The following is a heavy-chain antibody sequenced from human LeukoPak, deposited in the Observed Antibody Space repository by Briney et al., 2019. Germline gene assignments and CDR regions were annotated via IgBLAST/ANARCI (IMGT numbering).Heavy chain of an antibody. CDR1: GFTFSSYS. V-gene: IGHV3-21*01. D-gene: IGHD3-16*02. J-gene: IGHJ3*02. CDR3: AREGAQAMITFGGVIVNAFDI. CDR2: ISSSSNYI. Sequence: GGSLRLSCAASGFTFSSYSMNWVRQAPGKGLTWVSSISSSSNYIYYADSVKGRFTISRDNAQNSLYLQMNSLRAEDTAVYYCAREGAQAMITFGGVIVNAFDIWGQGTMVTVSS.